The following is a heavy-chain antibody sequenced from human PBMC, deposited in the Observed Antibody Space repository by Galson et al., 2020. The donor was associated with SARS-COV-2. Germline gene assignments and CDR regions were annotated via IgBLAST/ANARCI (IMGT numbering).Heavy chain of an antibody. V-gene: IGHV3-30*18. J-gene: IGHJ6*02. Sequence: GGSLRLSCAASGFPFSSYGLHWARQAPGKGLEWVALISYDGSSESYGDSVKGRVTISRDNSKNTLYLQVNSLRPEDTAVYYCVKEGGSYAYYYYGLYVWGLVTTVTVSS. CDR2: ISYDGSSE. D-gene: IGHD3-16*01. CDR1: GFPFSSYG. CDR3: VKEGGSYAYYYYGLYV.